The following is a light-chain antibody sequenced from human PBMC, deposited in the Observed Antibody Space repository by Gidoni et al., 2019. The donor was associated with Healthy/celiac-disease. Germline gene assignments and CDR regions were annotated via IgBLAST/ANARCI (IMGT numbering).Light chain of an antibody. Sequence: SVLKQPPSVSGAPGQRVTTPCTGSSSNIGAGYDVHWYQQLPGTAPNLLIYGNSNRPSWVPDRFSGSKSGTSASLAITGLQAEDEADYYCQSYDSSLSGVVFGGGTKLTVL. CDR1: SSNIGAGYD. CDR3: QSYDSSLSGVV. J-gene: IGLJ2*01. V-gene: IGLV1-40*01. CDR2: GNS.